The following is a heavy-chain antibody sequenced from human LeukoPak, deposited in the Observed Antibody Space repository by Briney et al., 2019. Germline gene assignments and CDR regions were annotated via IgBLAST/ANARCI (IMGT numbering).Heavy chain of an antibody. Sequence: PGGSLRLSCAASGFTFSSYSMNWVRQAPGNGLEWVSSICNSSSYIYYADSVKGRFTISRDNAKNSLYLQMNSLRAEDTAVYYCARERRRGVYYFYYWGQGTLVTVSS. CDR1: GFTFSSYS. CDR2: ICNSSSYI. CDR3: ARERRRGVYYFYY. J-gene: IGHJ4*02. V-gene: IGHV3-21*01. D-gene: IGHD1-1*01.